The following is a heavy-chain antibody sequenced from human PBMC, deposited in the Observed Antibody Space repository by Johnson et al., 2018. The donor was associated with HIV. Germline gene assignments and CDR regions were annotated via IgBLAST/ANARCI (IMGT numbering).Heavy chain of an antibody. CDR3: ARLGSSSWYGDDAFDI. Sequence: VQLVESGGGVVQPGRSLRLSCAASGRTFDDYGMSWVRQAPGKGLEWVSGINWIGGSTGYADSVKGRFTISRDNAKNSLYLQMNSLRAEDTAVYYCARLGSSSWYGDDAFDIWGQGTMVTVSS. D-gene: IGHD6-13*01. V-gene: IGHV3-20*04. J-gene: IGHJ3*02. CDR2: INWIGGST. CDR1: GRTFDDYG.